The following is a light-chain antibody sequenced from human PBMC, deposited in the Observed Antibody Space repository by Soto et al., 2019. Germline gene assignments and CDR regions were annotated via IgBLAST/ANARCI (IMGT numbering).Light chain of an antibody. CDR2: KAS. J-gene: IGKJ4*01. V-gene: IGKV1-5*03. CDR1: QTISSW. CDR3: QQYDNLPLT. Sequence: DIQITQSPSTLSGSVGDRVTITCRASQTISSWLAWYQQKPGKAPKLLIYKASTLKSGVPSRFSGSGSGTDFTFTISSLQPEDIATYYCQQYDNLPLTFGGGTKVDIK.